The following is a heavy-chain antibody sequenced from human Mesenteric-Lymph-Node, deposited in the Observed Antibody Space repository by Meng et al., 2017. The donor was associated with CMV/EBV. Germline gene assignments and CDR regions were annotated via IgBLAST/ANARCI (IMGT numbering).Heavy chain of an antibody. CDR1: GFTFSSYSMN. V-gene: IGHV4-30-4*08. D-gene: IGHD2-2*01. CDR2: IYYSGST. J-gene: IGHJ4*02. CDR3: ARQGGYCSSTSCQLIDY. Sequence: LRLSCAASGFTFSSYSMNWVRQAPGKGLEWIGYIYYSGSTYYNPSLKSRVTISVDTSKNQFSLKLSSVTAADTAVYYCARQGGYCSSTSCQLIDYWGQGTLVTVSS.